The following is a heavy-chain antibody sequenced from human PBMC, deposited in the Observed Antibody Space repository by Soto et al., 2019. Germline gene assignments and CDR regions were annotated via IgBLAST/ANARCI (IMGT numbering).Heavy chain of an antibody. V-gene: IGHV1-69*04. Sequence: GASVKISCKASGGTFSGYTISWVRQAPGQGLEWMGRIIPILGIANYAQKFQGRVTITADKSTSTAYMELSSLRSEDTAVYYCARENYYGSGSYYNGWGQGTLVTVSS. CDR3: ARENYYGSGSYYNG. J-gene: IGHJ4*02. CDR2: IIPILGIA. D-gene: IGHD3-10*01. CDR1: GGTFSGYT.